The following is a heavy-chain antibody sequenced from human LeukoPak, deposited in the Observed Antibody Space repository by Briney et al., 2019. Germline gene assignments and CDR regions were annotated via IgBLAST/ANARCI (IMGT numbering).Heavy chain of an antibody. CDR1: GGSISSYY. V-gene: IGHV4-59*01. CDR3: ARDAGDTAMVRGSAFDI. Sequence: SETLSLTCTVSGGSISSYYWSWIRQPPGKGLEWIGYIYYSGSTNYNPSLKSRVTISVDTSKNQFSLKLSSVTAADTAAYYCARDAGDTAMVRGSAFDIWGQGTMVTVSS. CDR2: IYYSGST. J-gene: IGHJ3*02. D-gene: IGHD5-18*01.